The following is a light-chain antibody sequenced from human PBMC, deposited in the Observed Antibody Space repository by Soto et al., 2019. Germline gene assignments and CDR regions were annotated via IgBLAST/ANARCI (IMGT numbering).Light chain of an antibody. CDR1: QSVSNNY. J-gene: IGKJ1*01. CDR2: GAS. CDR3: QQYNNWPRT. V-gene: IGKV3-20*01. Sequence: EIVLTQSPGTLSLSPGERATLSCRASQSVSNNYLAWYQQKPGQAPRLLIYGASNRATGIPDRFSGSGSGTDFTLTISRLEPEDFAVYYCQQYNNWPRTFGQGTKVEIK.